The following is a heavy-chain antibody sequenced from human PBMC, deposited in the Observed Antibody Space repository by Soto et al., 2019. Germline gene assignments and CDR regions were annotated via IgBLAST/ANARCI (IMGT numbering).Heavy chain of an antibody. CDR3: TKDVTGDIGADF. CDR2: IKTSGDTT. V-gene: IGHV3-23*05. Sequence: PRGFLRLSCAASGFAFSNCALSWVRQAPGTGLEWVSTIKTSGDTTFYADPVKGRFTTSRDDSKNTLYLQMNSLRAEDTASYYCTKDVTGDIGADFWGQGTPVTVSS. J-gene: IGHJ4*02. CDR1: GFAFSNCA. D-gene: IGHD2-21*02.